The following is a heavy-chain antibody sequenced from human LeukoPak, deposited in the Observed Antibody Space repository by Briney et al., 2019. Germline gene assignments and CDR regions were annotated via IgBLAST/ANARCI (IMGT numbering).Heavy chain of an antibody. V-gene: IGHV4-34*01. D-gene: IGHD5-18*01. CDR2: INHSGST. Sequence: SETLSLTCAVYGGSFSGYYWSWIRQPPGKGLEWIGEINHSGSTNYNPSLKSRVTISVDTSKNQFSLKLSSVTAADTAVYYCARAKGYSYGYNYYYYMDVWGKGTTVTISS. CDR3: ARAKGYSYGYNYYYYMDV. J-gene: IGHJ6*03. CDR1: GGSFSGYY.